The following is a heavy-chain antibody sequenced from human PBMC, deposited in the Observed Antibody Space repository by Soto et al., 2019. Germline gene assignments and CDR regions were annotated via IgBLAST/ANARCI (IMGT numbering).Heavy chain of an antibody. CDR3: AKRGYCSGGSCYTAYYYYMDV. Sequence: GGSLRLSCAASGFTFSSYGMHWVRQAPGKGLEWVAVISYDGSNKYYADSVKGRFTISRDNSKNTLYLQMNSLRAEDTAVYYCAKRGYCSGGSCYTAYYYYMDVWAKGPRSPSP. D-gene: IGHD2-15*01. CDR2: ISYDGSNK. J-gene: IGHJ6*03. V-gene: IGHV3-30*18. CDR1: GFTFSSYG.